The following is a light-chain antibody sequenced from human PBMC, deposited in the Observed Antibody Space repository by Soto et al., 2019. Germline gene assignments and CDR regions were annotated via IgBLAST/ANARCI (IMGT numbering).Light chain of an antibody. J-gene: IGKJ5*01. CDR2: GAS. V-gene: IGKV3-15*01. CDR3: QQYSALPMT. Sequence: EIVMTQSPATLSLSPGERSTLSCRASQSVSSNVAWYQQIPGQTPRLLIYGASTRATGIPVRFSGSGSGTDFTLTISRLEPDDFGVYFCQQYSALPMTFGQWTRPEIK. CDR1: QSVSSN.